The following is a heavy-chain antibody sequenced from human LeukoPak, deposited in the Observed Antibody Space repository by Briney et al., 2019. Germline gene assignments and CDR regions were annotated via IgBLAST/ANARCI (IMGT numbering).Heavy chain of an antibody. V-gene: IGHV3-66*01. CDR1: GFTVSSNY. CDR2: IYSGGST. Sequence: GGSLRLSCAASGFTVSSNYMSWVRQAPGKGLEWVSFIYSGGSTYYADSVKGRFTISRDNSKNTLYLQMNSLRAEDTAVYYCAKSSSSWQDYFDYWGQGTLVTVSS. CDR3: AKSSSSWQDYFDY. J-gene: IGHJ4*02. D-gene: IGHD6-13*01.